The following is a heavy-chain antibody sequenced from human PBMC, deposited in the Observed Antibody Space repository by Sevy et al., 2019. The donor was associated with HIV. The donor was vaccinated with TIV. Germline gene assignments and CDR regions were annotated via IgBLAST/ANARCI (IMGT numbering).Heavy chain of an antibody. CDR1: GFTFSDNY. V-gene: IGHV3-11*01. J-gene: IGHJ2*01. CDR2: ISDGGTTI. CDR3: AREGDLRYFDF. Sequence: GGSLRLSCAASGFTFSDNYMSWIRQAPGKGLQWLSYISDGGTTIYYADSVKGRFTIYRDNAKNSMYLQMNSLRAEDTAVYYCAREGDLRYFDFWGRGTLVTVSS. D-gene: IGHD3-10*01.